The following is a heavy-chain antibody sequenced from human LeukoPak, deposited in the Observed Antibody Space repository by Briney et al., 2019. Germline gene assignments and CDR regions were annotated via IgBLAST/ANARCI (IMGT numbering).Heavy chain of an antibody. CDR2: IQYDDSEK. V-gene: IGHV3-30*02. CDR1: GFTFSTSG. J-gene: IGHJ4*02. D-gene: IGHD6-19*01. Sequence: HPGGSLRLSCAASGFTFSTSGMHWVRQAPGKGLEWVAFIQYDDSEKYYADSVKGRCTISRDNSKNTLYLQMNGLRAEDTAVYYCVQDRLAGHLDYWGQGTLVTVSS. CDR3: VQDRLAGHLDY.